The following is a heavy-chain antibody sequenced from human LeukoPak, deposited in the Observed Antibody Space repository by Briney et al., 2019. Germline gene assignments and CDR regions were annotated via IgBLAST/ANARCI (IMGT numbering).Heavy chain of an antibody. J-gene: IGHJ4*02. CDR3: AKGDTSMIRRYFFDF. V-gene: IGHV3-23*01. Sequence: GGSLRLSCAASGFRFNNYVMSWVRQAPGKGLEWVSVISGNGGSTHYADSVKGRFTISRDNSKNTLYLQMNSLRAEDTAVYYCAKGDTSMIRRYFFDFWGRGTLVTVS. D-gene: IGHD5-18*01. CDR1: GFRFNNYV. CDR2: ISGNGGST.